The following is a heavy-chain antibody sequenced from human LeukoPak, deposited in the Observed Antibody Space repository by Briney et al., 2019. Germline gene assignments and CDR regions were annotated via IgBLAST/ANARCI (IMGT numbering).Heavy chain of an antibody. CDR3: ARAVGIVVVVVATLDY. J-gene: IGHJ4*02. Sequence: GASVKVSCKASGYTSTNNCMHWVRQAPGQGLEWMGIINPSGGSTNYAQKFQGRVTMTRDTSTSTVYMELSSLRSEDTAVYYCARAVGIVVVVVATLDYWGQGTLVTVSS. CDR1: GYTSTNNC. D-gene: IGHD2-15*01. CDR2: INPSGGST. V-gene: IGHV1-46*01.